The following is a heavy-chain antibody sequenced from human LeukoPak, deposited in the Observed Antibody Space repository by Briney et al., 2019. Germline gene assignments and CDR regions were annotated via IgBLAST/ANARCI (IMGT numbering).Heavy chain of an antibody. J-gene: IGHJ6*02. Sequence: SETLSLTCTVSGGSISSYYWSWIRQPPGKGLEWVGYIYYSGSTNYNPSLKSRVTISVDTSKNQFSLKLSSVTAADTAVYYCARGYGSGSYYRGYYYYGMDVWGQGTLVTVSS. CDR1: GGSISSYY. CDR2: IYYSGST. CDR3: ARGYGSGSYYRGYYYYGMDV. V-gene: IGHV4-59*01. D-gene: IGHD3-10*01.